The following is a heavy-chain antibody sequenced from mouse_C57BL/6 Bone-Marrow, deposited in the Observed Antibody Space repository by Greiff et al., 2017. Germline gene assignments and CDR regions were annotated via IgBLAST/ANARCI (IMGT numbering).Heavy chain of an antibody. CDR2: ISSGSSTI. J-gene: IGHJ1*03. CDR1: GFTFSDYG. D-gene: IGHD1-1*01. V-gene: IGHV5-17*01. CDR3: ARSYGSSPYWYFDV. Sequence: EVQGVESGGGLVKPGGSLKLSCAASGFTFSDYGMHWVRQAPEKGLEWVAYISSGSSTIYYADTVKGRFTISRDNAKSTMFLQMTSLRSEDTAMYYCARSYGSSPYWYFDVWGTGTTVTVSS.